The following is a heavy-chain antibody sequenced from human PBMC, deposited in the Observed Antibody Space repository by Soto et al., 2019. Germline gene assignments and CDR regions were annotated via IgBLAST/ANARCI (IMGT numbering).Heavy chain of an antibody. CDR2: ISYDGSNK. V-gene: IGHV3-30-3*01. D-gene: IGHD1-26*01. CDR3: ASIVGATGGNFDY. J-gene: IGHJ4*02. CDR1: GFTFSSYA. Sequence: QVQLVESGGGVVQPGRSLRLSCAASGFTFSSYAMHWVRQAPGKGLEWVAVISYDGSNKYYADSVKGRFTISRDNSKNTLYLQMNSLRAEDTAVYYCASIVGATGGNFDYWGQGTLVTVSS.